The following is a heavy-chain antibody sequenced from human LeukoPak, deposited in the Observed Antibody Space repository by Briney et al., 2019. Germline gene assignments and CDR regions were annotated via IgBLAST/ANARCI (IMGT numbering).Heavy chain of an antibody. V-gene: IGHV4-59*01. CDR1: GGSISSYY. Sequence: PSGTLSLTCTVSGGSISSYYWSWIRQPPGKGLEWIGYIYYSGSTNYNPSLKSRVTISVDTSKNQFSLKLSSVTAADTAVYYCARTRDGYNYIDAFDIWGQGTMVTVSS. D-gene: IGHD5-24*01. CDR2: IYYSGST. CDR3: ARTRDGYNYIDAFDI. J-gene: IGHJ3*02.